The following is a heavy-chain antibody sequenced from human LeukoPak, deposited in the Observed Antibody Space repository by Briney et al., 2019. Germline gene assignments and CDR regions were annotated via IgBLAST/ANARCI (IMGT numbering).Heavy chain of an antibody. CDR2: FDPEDGET. D-gene: IGHD3-22*01. CDR3: ATATSGYYYDSSGYYGHY. CDR1: GYTLTELS. V-gene: IGHV1-24*01. Sequence: ASVKVSCKVSGYTLTELSMHWVRQAPGKGLEWMGGFDPEDGETIYAQKFQGRVTMTEDTYTDTAYMELSSLRSEDTAVYYCATATSGYYYDSSGYYGHYWGQGTLVTVSS. J-gene: IGHJ4*02.